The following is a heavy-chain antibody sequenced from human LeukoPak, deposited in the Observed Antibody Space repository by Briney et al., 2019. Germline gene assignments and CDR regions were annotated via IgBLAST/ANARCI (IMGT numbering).Heavy chain of an antibody. Sequence: PGGSLRLSCAASGFTFSSYSMNWVRQAPGKGLEWVSSISSSSSYIYYADSVKGRFTISRDNAKNSLYLQMNSLRAEDTAVYYCVRDNGYCSSNSCYFYYMDVWGKGTTVTVSS. CDR1: GFTFSSYS. CDR3: VRDNGYCSSNSCYFYYMDV. V-gene: IGHV3-21*01. D-gene: IGHD2-2*01. J-gene: IGHJ6*03. CDR2: ISSSSSYI.